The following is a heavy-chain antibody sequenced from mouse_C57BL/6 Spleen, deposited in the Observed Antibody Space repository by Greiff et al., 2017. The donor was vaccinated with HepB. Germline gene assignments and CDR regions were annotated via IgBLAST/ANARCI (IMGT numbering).Heavy chain of an antibody. CDR3: AREGVGDYYGSSYPPTWFAY. Sequence: EVQLQQSGPELVKPGASVKIPCKASGYTFTDYNMDWVKQSHGKSLEWIGDINPNNGGTIYNQKFKGKATLTVDKSSSTAYMELRSLTSEDTAVYYCAREGVGDYYGSSYPPTWFAYWGQGTLVTVSA. CDR2: INPNNGGT. J-gene: IGHJ3*01. CDR1: GYTFTDYN. D-gene: IGHD1-1*01. V-gene: IGHV1-18*01.